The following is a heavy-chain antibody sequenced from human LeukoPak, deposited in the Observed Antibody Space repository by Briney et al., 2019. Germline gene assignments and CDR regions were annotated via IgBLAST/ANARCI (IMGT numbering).Heavy chain of an antibody. J-gene: IGHJ4*02. Sequence: SETLSLTCTVSGYSISSGYYWGWIRQPPGKGLEWIGSIYHSGSTYYNPSLKGRVTISVDTSKNQFSLKLSSVTAADTAVYYCAMSRSTIAALDYWGQGTLVTVSS. D-gene: IGHD6-13*01. CDR3: AMSRSTIAALDY. CDR2: IYHSGST. V-gene: IGHV4-38-2*02. CDR1: GYSISSGYY.